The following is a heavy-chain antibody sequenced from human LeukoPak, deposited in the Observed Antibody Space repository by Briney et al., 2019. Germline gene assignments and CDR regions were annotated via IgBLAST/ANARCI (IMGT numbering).Heavy chain of an antibody. CDR3: ARRGNWGFFDY. Sequence: SENLSLNCTVSGGSISSNYWSWIRQPPGKGLEWIGYINTSGITNYNPSLKSRVSISLDTSRNQFSLKLTSVTAADTAVYYCARRGNWGFFDYWGQGILVSVSS. CDR1: GGSISSNY. J-gene: IGHJ4*02. CDR2: INTSGIT. D-gene: IGHD7-27*01. V-gene: IGHV4-4*09.